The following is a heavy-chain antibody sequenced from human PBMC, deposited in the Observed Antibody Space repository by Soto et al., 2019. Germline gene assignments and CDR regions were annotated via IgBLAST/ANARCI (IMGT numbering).Heavy chain of an antibody. CDR2: IYASGNT. J-gene: IGHJ4*02. Sequence: SETLSLTCSVSPNSISDYYWSWIRQPPGKGLEWIGFIYASGNTNFNPSLKRRVTISIDTSKSQFSLRLISVTAADTAVYYCARDLGIAASGGFDYWGQGIPVTVSS. D-gene: IGHD6-13*01. CDR3: ARDLGIAASGGFDY. CDR1: PNSISDYY. V-gene: IGHV4-59*01.